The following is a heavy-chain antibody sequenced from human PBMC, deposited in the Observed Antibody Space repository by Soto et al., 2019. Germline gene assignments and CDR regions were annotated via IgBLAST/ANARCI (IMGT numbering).Heavy chain of an antibody. CDR3: AREDDFWWYGMDD. Sequence: QVQLVQSGAEVKKPGASVKVSCKASGYTFTSYGISWVRQAPGQGLEWMGWISAYNGNTNYAQKLQGRVTMTTDTSPSTAYMEQRSLRSDDTAVDYGAREDDFWWYGMDDWGQGTTVTVSS. V-gene: IGHV1-18*04. CDR2: ISAYNGNT. D-gene: IGHD3-3*01. CDR1: GYTFTSYG. J-gene: IGHJ6*02.